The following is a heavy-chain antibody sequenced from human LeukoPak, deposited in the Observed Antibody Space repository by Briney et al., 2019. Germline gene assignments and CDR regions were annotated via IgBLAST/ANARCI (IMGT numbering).Heavy chain of an antibody. Sequence: SETLSLTCAVYGGSFSGYYWSWIRQPPGKGLEWIGEINHSGSTNYNPSLKSRVTISVDTSKNQFSLKLSSVTAADTAVYYCARASNLDYDTDYWGQGTLVTVSS. CDR3: ARASNLDYDTDY. D-gene: IGHD3-9*01. J-gene: IGHJ4*02. V-gene: IGHV4-34*01. CDR2: INHSGST. CDR1: GGSFSGYY.